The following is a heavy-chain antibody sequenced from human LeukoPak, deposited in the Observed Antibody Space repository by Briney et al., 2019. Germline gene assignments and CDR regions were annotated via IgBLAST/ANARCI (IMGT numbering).Heavy chain of an antibody. V-gene: IGHV7-4-1*02. CDR1: GYTFTTYA. Sequence: GASVKVSCKASGYTFTTYAMNWVRQAPGQGLEWMGWINTNTGNPAYDQGFTGRFVFSLDTSVNTAYLRISSLKAEDTAVYYCARGYYYDSNGYFDYWGQGTLVTVSS. CDR3: ARGYYYDSNGYFDY. D-gene: IGHD3-22*01. CDR2: INTNTGNP. J-gene: IGHJ4*02.